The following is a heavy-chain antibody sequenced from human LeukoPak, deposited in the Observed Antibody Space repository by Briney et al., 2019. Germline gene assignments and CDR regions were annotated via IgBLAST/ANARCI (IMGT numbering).Heavy chain of an antibody. CDR3: ARTSSSWYRGGYYYYGMDV. J-gene: IGHJ6*02. Sequence: SETLSLTCTVSGGSISSGSYYWSWIRQPAGKGLEWIGRIYTSGSTNYNPSLKSRVTISVDTSKNQFSLKLSPVTAADTAVYYCARTSSSWYRGGYYYYGMDVWGQGTTVTVSS. CDR1: GGSISSGSYY. CDR2: IYTSGST. D-gene: IGHD6-13*01. V-gene: IGHV4-61*02.